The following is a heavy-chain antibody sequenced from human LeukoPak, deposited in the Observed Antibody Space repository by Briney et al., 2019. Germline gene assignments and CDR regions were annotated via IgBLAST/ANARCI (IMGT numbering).Heavy chain of an antibody. CDR3: ASGGTQRWLQLGA. CDR1: GYTFTSYY. D-gene: IGHD5-24*01. CDR2: INPSGGST. J-gene: IGHJ5*02. Sequence: ASVKVSCKASGYTFTSYYMHWVRQAPGQGLEWMGIINPSGGSTSYAQKFQGRVTMTRDTSTSAVYMELSSLRSEDTAVYYCASGGTQRWLQLGAWGQGTLVTVSS. V-gene: IGHV1-46*01.